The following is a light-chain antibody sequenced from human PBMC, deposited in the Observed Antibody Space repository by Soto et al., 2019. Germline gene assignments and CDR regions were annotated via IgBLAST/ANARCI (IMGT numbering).Light chain of an antibody. V-gene: IGKV1-5*03. CDR1: QSVSDW. CDR2: KAS. Sequence: DIQMTQSPSTLSASVGDRVTITCRASQSVSDWLAWYQQKPGQAPKLLIYKASSLESGVPSRFSGSGSGTEFTLTISSLQPDDVAIYYCQQYSSYYMYTFGQGTKVDIK. CDR3: QQYSSYYMYT. J-gene: IGKJ2*01.